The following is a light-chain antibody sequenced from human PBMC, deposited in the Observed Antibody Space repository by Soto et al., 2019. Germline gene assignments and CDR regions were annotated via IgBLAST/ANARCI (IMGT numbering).Light chain of an antibody. Sequence: EIVLTQSPGTLSLSPGERATLSCRASESVSSSSLAWYQQKSGQSPRLLIYRASTRATGIPDRFSGSGSGTDFTLTISSLQPEDFATYYCQQSYSTPRAFGQGTKLEIK. CDR3: QQSYSTPRA. CDR1: ESVSSSS. V-gene: IGKV3-20*01. J-gene: IGKJ2*01. CDR2: RAS.